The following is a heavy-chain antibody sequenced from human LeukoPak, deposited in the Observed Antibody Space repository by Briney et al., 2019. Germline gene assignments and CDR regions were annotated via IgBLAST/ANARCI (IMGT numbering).Heavy chain of an antibody. V-gene: IGHV3-73*01. CDR2: IRSKAKSYAT. CDR3: ARDQGALGNAFDI. D-gene: IGHD3-16*01. CDR1: GFTFIGPS. J-gene: IGHJ3*02. Sequence: GGSLRLSCAASGFTFIGPSLHGFRQASGRGLEGVGHIRSKAKSYATAYAASVKGRFTISRDDSKNTAYLQMNSLRAEDTAVYYCARDQGALGNAFDIWGQGTMVTVSS.